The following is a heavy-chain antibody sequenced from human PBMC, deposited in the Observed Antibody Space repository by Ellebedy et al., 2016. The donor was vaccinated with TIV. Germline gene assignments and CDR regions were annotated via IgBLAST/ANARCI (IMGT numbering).Heavy chain of an antibody. CDR2: VNPSGTT. Sequence: MPSETLSLTCTVSGGSISSGGFFWSWIRQPPGKGLEWIGEVNPSGTTNDNPSLKSRVTISVDTPKKQFSLRLTSVTAADTAVYYCARARGQYLYGSGSYFTNWGQGEMVTVSS. CDR3: ARARGQYLYGSGSYFTN. CDR1: GGSISSGGFF. V-gene: IGHV4-39*07. D-gene: IGHD3-10*01. J-gene: IGHJ4*02.